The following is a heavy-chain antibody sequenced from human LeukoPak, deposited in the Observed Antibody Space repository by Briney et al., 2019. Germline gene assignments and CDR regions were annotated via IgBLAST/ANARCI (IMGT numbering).Heavy chain of an antibody. CDR2: INHSGST. CDR1: GGSFSGYY. Sequence: SETLSLTCAVYGGSFSGYYWTWIRQPPGKGLEWIGEINHSGSTNYNPSLKSRVTISVDTSKNQFSLKLSSVTAADTAVYYCARPEVPGHSYALDYWGQGTLVTVSS. CDR3: ARPEVPGHSYALDY. J-gene: IGHJ4*02. D-gene: IGHD5-18*01. V-gene: IGHV4-34*01.